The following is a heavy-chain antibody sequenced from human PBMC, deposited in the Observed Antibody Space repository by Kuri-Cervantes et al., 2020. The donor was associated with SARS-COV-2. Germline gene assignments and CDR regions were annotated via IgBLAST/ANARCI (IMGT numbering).Heavy chain of an antibody. D-gene: IGHD2-21*01. CDR2: IWYDGSNK. CDR3: ARARVGVFDF. Sequence: GESLKISCAASGFTFSSYGMHWVRQAPGKGLEWVAVIWYDGSNKYYADSVKGRFTISRDNSKNTLYLQINSLRTEDTAVFYCARARVGVFDFWGQGALVTVSS. CDR1: GFTFSSYG. V-gene: IGHV3-33*01. J-gene: IGHJ4*02.